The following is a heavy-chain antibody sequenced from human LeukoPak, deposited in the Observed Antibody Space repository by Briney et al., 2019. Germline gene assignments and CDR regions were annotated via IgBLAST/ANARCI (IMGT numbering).Heavy chain of an antibody. V-gene: IGHV1-69*06. CDR1: GYTFTGYY. Sequence: SVKVSCKASGYTFTGYYMHWVRQAPGQGLEWMGGIIPIFDTAIYAQKFQGTVTITADKSTSTAYMELSSLRSEDTAVYYCARDSAEQLADGFDIWGQGTMVTVSS. CDR3: ARDSAEQLADGFDI. D-gene: IGHD6-13*01. CDR2: IIPIFDTA. J-gene: IGHJ3*02.